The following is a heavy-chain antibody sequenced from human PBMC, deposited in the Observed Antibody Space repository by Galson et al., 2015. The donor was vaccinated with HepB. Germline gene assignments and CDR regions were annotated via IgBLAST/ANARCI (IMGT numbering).Heavy chain of an antibody. CDR2: INPSGGST. V-gene: IGHV1-46*04. D-gene: IGHD2-15*01. CDR3: AVDSTCSGGSCHLSY. CDR1: GYTFTSYY. J-gene: IGHJ4*02. Sequence: SVKVSCKASGYTFTSYYMHWVRQAPGQGLEWMGIINPSGGSTSYAQKLQGRVTMTRDTSTSTVYMELSGLRSEDTAVYYCAVDSTCSGGSCHLSYWGQGTLVTVSS.